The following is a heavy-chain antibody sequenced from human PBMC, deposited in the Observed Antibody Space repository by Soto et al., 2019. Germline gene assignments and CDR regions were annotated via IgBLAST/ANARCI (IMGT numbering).Heavy chain of an antibody. D-gene: IGHD3-10*01. CDR1: GFTFSNYN. V-gene: IGHV3-48*02. CDR3: AREYVFHGSGVAGMDA. J-gene: IGHJ6*02. CDR2: ITSGSSSI. Sequence: EVQLVESGGGLVQPGGSLRLSCEASGFTFSNYNMNWVRQAPGKGLEWVSYITSGSSSIYYADSVKGRFTISRDNAKNPQYLQMTSLRDGYTAVYSWAREYVFHGSGVAGMDAGGQGPRSPSP.